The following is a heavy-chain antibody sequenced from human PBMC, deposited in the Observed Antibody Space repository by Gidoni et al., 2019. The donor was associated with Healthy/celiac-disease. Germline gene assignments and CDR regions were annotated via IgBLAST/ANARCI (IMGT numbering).Heavy chain of an antibody. D-gene: IGHD3-22*01. CDR3: AKDRIVVVVITSTTGYGMDV. CDR2: ISYDGSNK. J-gene: IGHJ6*02. V-gene: IGHV3-30*18. Sequence: QVQLVESGGGVVQPGRSLRLSCAASGFTFSRYGMHWVRQAPGKGLEWVAVISYDGSNKYYADSVKGRFTISRDNSKNTLYLQMNSLRAEDTAVYYCAKDRIVVVVITSTTGYGMDVWGQGTTVTVSS. CDR1: GFTFSRYG.